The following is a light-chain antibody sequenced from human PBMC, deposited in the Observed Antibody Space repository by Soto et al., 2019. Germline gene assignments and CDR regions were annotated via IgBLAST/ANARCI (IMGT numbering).Light chain of an antibody. CDR1: QSIAYY. CDR2: ASS. J-gene: IGKJ2*01. CDR3: QQSSNSPMYT. V-gene: IGKV1-39*01. Sequence: DLQMTQSPSSLSASVGDRVSITCRASQSIAYYLNWFQQKPGKAPKLLIYASSNLQSGVPSRFXGSGSGTDFTLTISSLQPEDFATYYCQQSSNSPMYTFGQGTKLYVK.